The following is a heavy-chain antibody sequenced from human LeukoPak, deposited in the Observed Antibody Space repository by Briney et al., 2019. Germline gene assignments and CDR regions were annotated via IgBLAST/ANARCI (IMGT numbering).Heavy chain of an antibody. Sequence: SETLSLTCAVYGGSFSGYYWIWIRQPPGKGLEWIGEINHSGSTNYNPSLKSRVTISVDTSKNQFSLKLGSVTAADTAVYYCARRRGWQQRGYYFDYWGQGTLVTVSS. CDR2: INHSGST. V-gene: IGHV4-34*01. CDR3: ARRRGWQQRGYYFDY. D-gene: IGHD6-13*01. J-gene: IGHJ4*02. CDR1: GGSFSGYY.